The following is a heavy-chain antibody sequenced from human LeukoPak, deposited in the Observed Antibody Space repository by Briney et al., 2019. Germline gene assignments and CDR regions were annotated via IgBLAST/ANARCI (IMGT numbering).Heavy chain of an antibody. CDR2: IFHTGST. V-gene: IGHV4-30-2*01. J-gene: IGHJ5*02. CDR3: ARELWFANAPGSWLDP. D-gene: IGHD3-10*01. Sequence: SQTLSLTCVVSGDSISSGAYSWSWLRQPPGKGLEWIGYIFHTGSTFYNPSLKSRVTISVDNSKNQFSLRLSSVTAADTAVYYCARELWFANAPGSWLDPWGQGTLVIVSS. CDR1: GDSISSGAYS.